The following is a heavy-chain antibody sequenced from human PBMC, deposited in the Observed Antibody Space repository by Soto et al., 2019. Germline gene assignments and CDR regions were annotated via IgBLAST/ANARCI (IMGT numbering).Heavy chain of an antibody. V-gene: IGHV3-23*01. CDR2: ISGSGGST. Sequence: SIAPSGVTDKSVSMSWVRQAPGKGLEWVSAISGSGGSTYYAGSVKGRFTISRDNSKNTLYLQMNSLRAEDTAVYYCAKDREAVAGSIGWGQGP. D-gene: IGHD6-19*01. J-gene: IGHJ4*02. CDR1: GVTDKSVS. CDR3: AKDREAVAGSIG.